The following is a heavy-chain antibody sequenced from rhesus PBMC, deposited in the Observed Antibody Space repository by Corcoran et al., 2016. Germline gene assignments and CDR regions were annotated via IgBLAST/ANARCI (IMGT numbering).Heavy chain of an antibody. V-gene: IGHV4S7*01. D-gene: IGHD6-25*01. Sequence: QLQLQESGPGLVKPSETLSLTCAVSGGSISGGYGWSWIRQPLGKGLEWIVHIFGSIGSTYYNPSLKSRVTISTETSKNQFSLKLSSVTAADTAVYYCARGGLHLEIVLDYWGQGVLVTVSS. J-gene: IGHJ4*01. CDR1: GGSISGGYG. CDR3: ARGGLHLEIVLDY. CDR2: IFGSIGST.